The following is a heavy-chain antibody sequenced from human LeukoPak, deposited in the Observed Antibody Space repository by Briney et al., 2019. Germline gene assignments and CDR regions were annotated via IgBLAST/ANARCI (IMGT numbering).Heavy chain of an antibody. CDR2: ISSSSSYI. J-gene: IGHJ4*02. CDR3: AGDYYDSSGLGY. D-gene: IGHD3-22*01. V-gene: IGHV3-21*01. CDR1: GFTFSSYS. Sequence: GGSLRLSCAASGFTFSSYSMNWVRQAPGKGLEWVSSISSSSSYIYYADSVEGRFTISRDNAKNSLYLQMNSLRAEDTAVYYCAGDYYDSSGLGYWGQGTLVTVSS.